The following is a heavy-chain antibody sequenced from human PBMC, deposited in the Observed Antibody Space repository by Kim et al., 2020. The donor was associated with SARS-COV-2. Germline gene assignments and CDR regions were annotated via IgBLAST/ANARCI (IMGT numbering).Heavy chain of an antibody. CDR3: ARERGGGSYYNVFDY. CDR1: GGAFSSYA. Sequence: SVKVSCKASGGAFSSYAISWVRQAPGQGLEWMGGIIPIFGTANYAQKFQGRVTITADESTSTAYMELSSLRSEDTAVYYCARERGGGSYYNVFDYWGQGTLVTVSS. CDR2: IIPIFGTA. D-gene: IGHD1-26*01. V-gene: IGHV1-69*13. J-gene: IGHJ4*02.